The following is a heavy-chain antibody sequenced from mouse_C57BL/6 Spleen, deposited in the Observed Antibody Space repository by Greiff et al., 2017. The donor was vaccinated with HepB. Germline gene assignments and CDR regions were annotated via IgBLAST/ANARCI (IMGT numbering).Heavy chain of an antibody. D-gene: IGHD1-1*01. CDR3: ARSNYYGSSDAMDY. CDR2: IHPNSGST. CDR1: GYTFTSYW. J-gene: IGHJ4*01. V-gene: IGHV1-64*01. Sequence: QVQLQQSGAELVKPGASVKLSCKASGYTFTSYWMHWVKQRPGQGLEWIGMIHPNSGSTNYNEKFKSKATLTVDKSSSTAYMQLSSLTSEDSAVYYCARSNYYGSSDAMDYWGQGTSVTVSS.